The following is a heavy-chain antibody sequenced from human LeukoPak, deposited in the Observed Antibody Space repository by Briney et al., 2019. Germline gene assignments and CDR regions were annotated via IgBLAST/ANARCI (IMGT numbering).Heavy chain of an antibody. CDR2: IYYSGST. V-gene: IGHV4-39*01. D-gene: IGHD2-8*01. CDR1: GGSISSSNYY. Sequence: PSGTLSLTCTVSGGSISSSNYYWGWTRQPPGQGLEWVGSIYYSGSTYYNPSLKSRVTISVDTSKNQFSLRLSSVTAADTAVYYCARQGQTNLPLRYYYAMDVWGQGTTVTVSS. J-gene: IGHJ6*02. CDR3: ARQGQTNLPLRYYYAMDV.